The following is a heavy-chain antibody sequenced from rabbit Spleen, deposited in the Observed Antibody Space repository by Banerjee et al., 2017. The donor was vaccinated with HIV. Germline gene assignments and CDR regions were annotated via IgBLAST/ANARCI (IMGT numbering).Heavy chain of an antibody. V-gene: IGHV1S40*01. CDR3: ASAYSDVYFNL. CDR1: GFSFISGYY. Sequence: QSLEESGGDLVKPGTSLTLTCTASGFSFISGYYMCWVRQAPGKGLEWSACIAAGSAGTTYYANWAKGRFTISKTSSTTVTLQMTSLTAADTATYFCASAYSDVYFNLWGPGTLVTVS. CDR2: IAAGSAGTT. J-gene: IGHJ4*01. D-gene: IGHD6-1*01.